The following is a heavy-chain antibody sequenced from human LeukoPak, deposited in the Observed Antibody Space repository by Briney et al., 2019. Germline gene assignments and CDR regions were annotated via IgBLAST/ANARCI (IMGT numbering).Heavy chain of an antibody. Sequence: ASVKVSCKASGYTFTYYAMHWVRQAPGQGLQWMGWITPGGGTNYPQKFQGRVAITWDTSITTAYMDLSRLTSDDTAVYCCARDRYGDGFAHFDYWGQGALVTVSS. CDR1: GYTFTYYA. D-gene: IGHD5-24*01. CDR3: ARDRYGDGFAHFDY. V-gene: IGHV1-2*02. J-gene: IGHJ4*02. CDR2: ITPGGGT.